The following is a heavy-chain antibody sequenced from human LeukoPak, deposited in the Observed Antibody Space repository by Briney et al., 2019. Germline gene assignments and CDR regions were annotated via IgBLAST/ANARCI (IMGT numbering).Heavy chain of an antibody. D-gene: IGHD3-22*01. CDR3: AKGEYYDSSGYPPDY. CDR2: IWYDGSNK. Sequence: GGSLRLSCAVSGLDFSSYGMHWVRQAPGKGLEGVAVIWYDGSNKYYADSVKGRFTISRDNSKNTLYLQMNSLRAEDTAVYYCAKGEYYDSSGYPPDYWGQGTLVTVSS. J-gene: IGHJ4*02. CDR1: GLDFSSYG. V-gene: IGHV3-33*06.